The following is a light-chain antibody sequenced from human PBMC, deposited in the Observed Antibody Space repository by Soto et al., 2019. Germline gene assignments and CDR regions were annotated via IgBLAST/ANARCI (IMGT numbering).Light chain of an antibody. CDR1: QSISSNY. V-gene: IGKV3-20*01. J-gene: IGKJ5*01. CDR3: QHYGSSLSIT. Sequence: EIVLTQSPGTLSLSPGARATISCGARQSISSNYLAWYQQKPGQAPRLLIYGASSRATGIPDRFSGSGSGTDFTLTISRLEPEDFAVYYCQHYGSSLSITFGQGTRLEIK. CDR2: GAS.